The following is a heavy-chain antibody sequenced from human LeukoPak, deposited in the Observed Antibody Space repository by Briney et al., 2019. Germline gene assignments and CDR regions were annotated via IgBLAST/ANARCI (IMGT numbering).Heavy chain of an antibody. CDR3: ASSAMVFRRSPSSFDY. CDR2: IYHSGST. J-gene: IGHJ4*02. V-gene: IGHV4-38-2*02. Sequence: SETLSLTCTVSGYSISSGYYWGWIRQPPGKGLEWIGSIYHSGSTYYNPSLKSRVTISVDTSKNQFSLKLSSVTAADTAVYYCASSAMVFRRSPSSFDYWGQGTLVTVSS. CDR1: GYSISSGYY. D-gene: IGHD5-18*01.